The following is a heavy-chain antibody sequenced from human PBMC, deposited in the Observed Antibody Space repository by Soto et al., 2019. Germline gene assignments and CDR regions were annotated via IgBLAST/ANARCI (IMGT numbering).Heavy chain of an antibody. CDR1: AFTFSSYG. Sequence: QGHLVESGGGVVQPGRSLRLSCAAAAFTFSSYGMHWVRQAPGKGLEWVAFISYDGSYQYYADSVTGRFTIPRDNSKNPLYLQMTFLTPEYTPVFYCAKGEYVGYPHYMPFW. CDR3: AKGEYVGYPHYMPF. J-gene: IGHJ6*03. V-gene: IGHV3-30*18. CDR2: ISYDGSYQ. D-gene: IGHD3-10*01.